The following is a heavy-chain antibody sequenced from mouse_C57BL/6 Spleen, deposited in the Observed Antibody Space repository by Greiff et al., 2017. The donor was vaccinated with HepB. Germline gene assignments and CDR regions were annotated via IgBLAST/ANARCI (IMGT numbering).Heavy chain of an antibody. V-gene: IGHV3-6*01. CDR2: ISYDGSN. CDR1: GYSITSGYY. CDR3: ARKGSSLFDY. D-gene: IGHD1-1*01. J-gene: IGHJ2*01. Sequence: VQLQQSGPGLVKPSQSLSLTCSASGYSITSGYYWNWIRQFPGNKLEWLGYISYDGSNNYNPSLKNRISITRDTSKNQFFLKLNSVTTEDTATYYCARKGSSLFDYWGQGTTLTVSS.